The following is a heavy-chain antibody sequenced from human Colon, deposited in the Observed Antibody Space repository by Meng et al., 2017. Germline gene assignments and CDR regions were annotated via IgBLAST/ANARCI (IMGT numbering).Heavy chain of an antibody. CDR3: ARVNGDFDEAWFDP. V-gene: IGHV4-61*03. J-gene: IGHJ5*02. Sequence: VELTESGPGLVGPSETLSLTCTVSGASSSSDSTYWSWFRQSPGKGLEWIGYIYYTGNTNYNPSLASRVSMSLDTSKNHFSLHLTSVTAADTAIYYCARVNGDFDEAWFDPWGQGTLVTVSS. CDR2: IYYTGNT. D-gene: IGHD4-17*01. CDR1: GASSSSDSTY.